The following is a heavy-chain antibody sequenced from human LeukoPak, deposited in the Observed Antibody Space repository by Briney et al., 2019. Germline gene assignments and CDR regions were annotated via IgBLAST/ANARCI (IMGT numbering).Heavy chain of an antibody. CDR3: ARVRRYYFDY. Sequence: EWIGSIYYSGSTYYNPSLKSRVTISVDTSKNQFSLKLSSVTAADTAVYYCARVRRYYFDYWGQGTLVTVSS. V-gene: IGHV4-39*07. J-gene: IGHJ4*02. CDR2: IYYSGST.